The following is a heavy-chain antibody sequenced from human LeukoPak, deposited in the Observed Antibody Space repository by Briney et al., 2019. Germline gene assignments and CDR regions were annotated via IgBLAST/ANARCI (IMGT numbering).Heavy chain of an antibody. CDR3: ATVRLAAAGFDP. CDR2: ISSSSSYI. Sequence: SGGSLRLSCTASGFTFSSYTMNWVPQAPGKGLEWVSSISSSSSYIYYADSVKGRFTISRDNAKNSLYLQMNSLRAEDTAVYYCATVRLAAAGFDPWGQGTLVTVSS. D-gene: IGHD6-13*01. J-gene: IGHJ5*02. V-gene: IGHV3-21*01. CDR1: GFTFSSYT.